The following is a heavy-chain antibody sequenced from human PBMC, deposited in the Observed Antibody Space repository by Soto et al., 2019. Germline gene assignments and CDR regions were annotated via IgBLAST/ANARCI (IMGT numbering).Heavy chain of an antibody. CDR3: ARDKDYGGNSGAYYFDY. J-gene: IGHJ4*02. Sequence: ASVKISCKASGYTFTGYYMHWVRQAPGQGLEWMGWINPNSGGTNYAQKFQGRVTMTRDTSISTAYMELSRLRSDDTAVYYCARDKDYGGNSGAYYFDYWGQGTLVTVSS. D-gene: IGHD4-17*01. V-gene: IGHV1-2*02. CDR2: INPNSGGT. CDR1: GYTFTGYY.